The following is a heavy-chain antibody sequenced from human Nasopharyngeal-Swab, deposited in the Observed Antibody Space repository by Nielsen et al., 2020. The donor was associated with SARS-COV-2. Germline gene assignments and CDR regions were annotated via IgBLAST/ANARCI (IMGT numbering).Heavy chain of an antibody. V-gene: IGHV3-7*01. J-gene: IGHJ5*02. Sequence: GGSLRLSCAASGFSFSNYWMSWVRQPPGEGLEWVASVQQDGSEKHYVDSVKGRFTISRDNANNSLYLQMDGMRAEATGVYYCPRGRDMIASRPFWFDPWGQGTLVTVSS. D-gene: IGHD6-6*01. CDR1: GFSFSNYW. CDR2: VQQDGSEK. CDR3: PRGRDMIASRPFWFDP.